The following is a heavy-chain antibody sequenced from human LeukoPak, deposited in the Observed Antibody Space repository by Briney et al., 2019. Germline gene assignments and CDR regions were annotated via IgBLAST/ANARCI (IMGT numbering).Heavy chain of an antibody. D-gene: IGHD4-11*01. CDR3: ARAMTTRSFDY. V-gene: IGHV4-30-2*01. Sequence: KTSETLSLTCTVSGGSISSGGYYWSWIRQPPGKGLEWIGYIYHSGSTYYNPSLKSRVTISVDRSKNQLSLKLSSVTAADTAVYYCARAMTTRSFDYWGQGTLVTVSS. J-gene: IGHJ4*02. CDR2: IYHSGST. CDR1: GGSISSGGYY.